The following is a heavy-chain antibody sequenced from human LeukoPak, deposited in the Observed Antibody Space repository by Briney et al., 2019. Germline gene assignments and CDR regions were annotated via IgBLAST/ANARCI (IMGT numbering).Heavy chain of an antibody. J-gene: IGHJ5*02. D-gene: IGHD3-3*01. Sequence: GASVKVSCKASGYTFISYGISWVRQAPGQGLEWMGWISAYNGNTNYAQKLQGRVTMTTDTSTSTAYMELRSLRSDDTAVYYCARALNYDFWSGYSRTYHQYNWFDPWGQGTLVTVSS. CDR3: ARALNYDFWSGYSRTYHQYNWFDP. CDR1: GYTFISYG. CDR2: ISAYNGNT. V-gene: IGHV1-18*01.